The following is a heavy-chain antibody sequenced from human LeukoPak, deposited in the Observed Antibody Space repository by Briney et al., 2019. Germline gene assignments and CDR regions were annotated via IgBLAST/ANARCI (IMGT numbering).Heavy chain of an antibody. CDR2: MNPNSGNT. CDR3: ATGTGDTFDI. J-gene: IGHJ3*02. CDR1: GYTFTSYD. D-gene: IGHD1-14*01. Sequence: ASVKVSCKASGYTFTSYDINWVRQATGQGLEWMAYMNPNSGNTGSVQKFQGRVTITRSTSISTAFLELSSLRSEDTAVYYCATGTGDTFDIWGQGTMVTVSS. V-gene: IGHV1-8*03.